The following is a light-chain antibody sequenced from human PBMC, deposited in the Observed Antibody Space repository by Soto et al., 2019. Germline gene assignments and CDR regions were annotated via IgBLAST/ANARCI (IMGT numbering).Light chain of an antibody. V-gene: IGKV3-20*01. J-gene: IGKJ1*01. CDR2: GTS. CDR1: QTVNGNY. Sequence: ETVLTQSPGTLSLSPGERATLSCRASQTVNGNYLGWYQQKPGQAPRLLIYGTSSRATGIPDRFSGSGSGTDFTLTISRLEPEDFAVYYCQQYGSSLWTFGQGTKVDIK. CDR3: QQYGSSLWT.